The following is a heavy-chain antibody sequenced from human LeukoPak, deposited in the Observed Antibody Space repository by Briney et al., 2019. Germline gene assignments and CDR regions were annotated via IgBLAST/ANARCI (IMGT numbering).Heavy chain of an antibody. J-gene: IGHJ4*02. CDR3: AKGPTAYCGGDCYWSLVPYFDY. V-gene: IGHV3-9*01. CDR2: ISWNSVSI. D-gene: IGHD2-21*02. CDR1: GFTFDDYA. Sequence: GRSLRLSCAASGFTFDDYAMHWVRQAPGKGLEWVSGISWNSVSIGYADSVKGRFTISRDNAKNSLYLQMNSLRAKDTALYYCAKGPTAYCGGDCYWSLVPYFDYWGQGTLVTVSS.